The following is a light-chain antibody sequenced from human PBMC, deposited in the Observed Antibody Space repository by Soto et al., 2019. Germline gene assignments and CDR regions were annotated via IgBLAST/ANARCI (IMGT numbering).Light chain of an antibody. CDR2: AAS. CDR3: QQYYSYPRT. CDR1: QGISSY. J-gene: IGKJ1*01. V-gene: IGKV1-8*01. Sequence: AIRMTQSPSSLYASTGDRVTITCRASQGISSYLAWYQQKPGKAPKLLIYAASTLQSGVPSRFSGSGSGTDFTLTISCLQSEDCATYYCQQYYSYPRTFGQGTKVEIK.